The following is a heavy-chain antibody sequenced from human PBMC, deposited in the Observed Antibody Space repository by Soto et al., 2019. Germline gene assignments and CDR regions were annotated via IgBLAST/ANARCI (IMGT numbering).Heavy chain of an antibody. D-gene: IGHD2-21*02. J-gene: IGHJ6*02. Sequence: GGSLRLSCVSSGFTFSTYHMVLVRRTTGKGLEAVSSISARGDRPYYKDSVRGRFTVSRDNSINTLYLQMNSLRGDDSAVYYCAKILSLTEHYWYAMDVWGRGTTVTVSS. CDR2: ISARGDRP. CDR1: GFTFSTYH. V-gene: IGHV3-23*01. CDR3: AKILSLTEHYWYAMDV.